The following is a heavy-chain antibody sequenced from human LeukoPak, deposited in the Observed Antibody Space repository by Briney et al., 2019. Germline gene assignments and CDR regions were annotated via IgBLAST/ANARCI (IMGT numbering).Heavy chain of an antibody. V-gene: IGHV4-34*09. J-gene: IGHJ6*02. CDR3: ARTSIAAAGRSYYYYGMDV. Sequence: PSETLSLTCAVYGGSFSGYYWSWIRQPPGKGLEWIGEINHSGSTNYNPSLKSRVTISVDTSKNQFSLKLSSVTAADTAVYYCARTSIAAAGRSYYYYGMDVWGQGTTVTVSS. CDR2: INHSGST. CDR1: GGSFSGYY. D-gene: IGHD6-13*01.